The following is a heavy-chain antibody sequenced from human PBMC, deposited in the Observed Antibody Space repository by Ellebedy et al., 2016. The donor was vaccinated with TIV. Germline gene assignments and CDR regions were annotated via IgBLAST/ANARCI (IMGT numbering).Heavy chain of an antibody. J-gene: IGHJ4*02. CDR3: SKNLESGIAVSSD. CDR1: GFTFSNYW. V-gene: IGHV3-74*01. Sequence: GGSLRLSCAASGFTFSNYWMHWVRQAPGKGLVWVSHINTDGSITDYADSVRGRFTVSRDNSHTTLYLQMNSLKAEDTALYFCSKNLESGIAVSSDWGQGTLVTVSS. D-gene: IGHD2/OR15-2a*01. CDR2: INTDGSIT.